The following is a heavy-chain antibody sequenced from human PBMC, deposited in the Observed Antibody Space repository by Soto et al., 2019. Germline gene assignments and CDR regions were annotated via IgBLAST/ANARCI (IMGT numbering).Heavy chain of an antibody. CDR2: ISGDGEST. J-gene: IGHJ4*02. Sequence: EMQLLDSVGDLVHPGGSLRLSCGASGFTFRDYVMGWVRQAPGKGLEWVSGISGDGESTDYTDSVKGRFTISRDNSKNTVYLQMNRLRADDTALYYCVKGGLIRRFDSWGQGTLVTVSS. CDR3: VKGGLIRRFDS. CDR1: GFTFRDYV. V-gene: IGHV3-23*01. D-gene: IGHD3-16*01.